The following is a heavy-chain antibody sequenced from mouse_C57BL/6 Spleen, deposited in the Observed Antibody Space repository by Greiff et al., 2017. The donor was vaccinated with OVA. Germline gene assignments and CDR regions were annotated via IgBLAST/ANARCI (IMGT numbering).Heavy chain of an antibody. J-gene: IGHJ1*03. CDR3: ARSDYDYGGYFDV. CDR2: INPSSGYT. V-gene: IGHV1-7*01. CDR1: GYTFTSYW. D-gene: IGHD2-4*01. Sequence: QVHVKQSGAELAKPGASVKLSCKASGYTFTSYWMHWVKQRPGQGLEWIGYINPSSGYTKYNQKFKDKATLTADKSSSTAYMQLSSLTYEDSAVYYCARSDYDYGGYFDVWGTGTTVTVSS.